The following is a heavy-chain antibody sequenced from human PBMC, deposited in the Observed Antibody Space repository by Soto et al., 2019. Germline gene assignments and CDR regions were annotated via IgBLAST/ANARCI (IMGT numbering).Heavy chain of an antibody. Sequence: QVQLVQSGAEVKKPGASVKVSCKASGYTFTSYAMHWVRQAPGQRLEWMGWINAGNGNTKYSQKFQGRVTITRDTSASTAYMELSSLRSEDTAVYYCARCLRLLLRCGLGYWGQGTLVTVSS. CDR1: GYTFTSYA. CDR3: ARCLRLLLRCGLGY. J-gene: IGHJ4*02. D-gene: IGHD3-22*01. CDR2: INAGNGNT. V-gene: IGHV1-3*01.